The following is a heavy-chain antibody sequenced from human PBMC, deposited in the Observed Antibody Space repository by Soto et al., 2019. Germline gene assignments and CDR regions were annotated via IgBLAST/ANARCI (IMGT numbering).Heavy chain of an antibody. J-gene: IGHJ4*02. Sequence: ASVKVSCKASGYTFTGYDMHWVRQAPGQGLEWMGWINPNSGGTNYAQKFQGRVTMTRDTSISTAYMELSRLRSDDTAVYYCARKGGWWLFPPDYWGQGTLVTVSS. CDR1: GYTFTGYD. CDR3: ARKGGWWLFPPDY. V-gene: IGHV1-2*02. D-gene: IGHD2-21*01. CDR2: INPNSGGT.